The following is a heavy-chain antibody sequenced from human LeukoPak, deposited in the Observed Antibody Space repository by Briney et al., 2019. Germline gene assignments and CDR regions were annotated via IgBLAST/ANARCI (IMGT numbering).Heavy chain of an antibody. CDR1: GFIFGDYA. Sequence: GGSLRLSCTSSGFIFGDYAMNWVRQVPGKGLEWVGFIRSKGYGETTEYAASVEGRFTISRDESKSIAYLQMNSLKTEDTAVYYCTRGGSGSPIVLAYWGQGALVTVSS. CDR3: TRGGSGSPIVLAY. D-gene: IGHD3-10*01. V-gene: IGHV3-49*04. J-gene: IGHJ4*02. CDR2: IRSKGYGETT.